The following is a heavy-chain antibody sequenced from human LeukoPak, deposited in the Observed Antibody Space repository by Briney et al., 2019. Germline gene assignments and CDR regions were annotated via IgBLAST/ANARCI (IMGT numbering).Heavy chain of an antibody. CDR1: GYTSTRYY. D-gene: IGHD3-3*01. Sequence: ASVKVSCKASGYTSTRYYMHWVRQAPGQGLEWMGWINPNSGGTNYAQKFQGRVTMTRDTSISTAYMELSRLRSDDTAVYYCARAPVGRFLEWLLSLESFDIWGQGTMVTVSS. V-gene: IGHV1-2*02. CDR3: ARAPVGRFLEWLLSLESFDI. J-gene: IGHJ3*02. CDR2: INPNSGGT.